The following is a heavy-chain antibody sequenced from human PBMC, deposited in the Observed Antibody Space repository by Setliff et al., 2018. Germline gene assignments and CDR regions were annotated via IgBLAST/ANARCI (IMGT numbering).Heavy chain of an antibody. CDR1: GGSISGYY. D-gene: IGHD3-16*01. CDR2: IHSSGNT. J-gene: IGHJ2*01. CDR3: VRGGSAWAWNYDL. Sequence: PSETLSLTCTVSGGSISGYYWNWIRQTPEMRLEWIGHIHSSGNTHFNPSLMSRVTMSVDTSKNQFSLNVNSVTSADTAVYYCVRGGSAWAWNYDLWGRGTLVTVSS. V-gene: IGHV4-59*01.